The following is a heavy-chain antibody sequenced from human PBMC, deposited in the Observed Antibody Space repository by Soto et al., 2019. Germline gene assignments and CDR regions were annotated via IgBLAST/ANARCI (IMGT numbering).Heavy chain of an antibody. Sequence: SETLSLTCTVSGASISSGDYFWRWIRQSPGKGLEWIGYIYDSGSSYYNPSLQSRVTMSVDTSKNQFSLKLSSVTAADTAVYYCAREKGYTSGPKKFDDWGQGTLVTVSS. CDR3: AREKGYTSGPKKFDD. CDR2: IYDSGSS. V-gene: IGHV4-30-4*01. D-gene: IGHD5-12*01. J-gene: IGHJ4*02. CDR1: GASISSGDYF.